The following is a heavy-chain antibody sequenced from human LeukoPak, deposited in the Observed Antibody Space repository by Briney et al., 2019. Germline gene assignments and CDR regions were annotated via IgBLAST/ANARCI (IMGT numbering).Heavy chain of an antibody. Sequence: GMSLRLSCAASGFRFNDYGVHWVRQAPGKGLEWVAVIWYDGSTKFYADSVKGRFTISRDNSKSTLYLQMNSLRPEDTAVYYCAKAHDYGGNALFDYWGQGTLVTVSS. D-gene: IGHD4-23*01. CDR1: GFRFNDYG. J-gene: IGHJ4*02. V-gene: IGHV3-33*06. CDR3: AKAHDYGGNALFDY. CDR2: IWYDGSTK.